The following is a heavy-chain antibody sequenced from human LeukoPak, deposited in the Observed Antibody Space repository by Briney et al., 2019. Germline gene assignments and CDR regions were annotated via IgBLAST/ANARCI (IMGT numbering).Heavy chain of an antibody. J-gene: IGHJ5*02. CDR2: ISAYNGNT. Sequence: GASVKVSCKASGYTFTSYGISWVRQAPGQGLEWMGWISAYNGNTNYAQKLQGRVTMTTDTSTSTAYMELRSLRSDDTAVYYCARDLSQGSGIPSNWFDPWGQGTLVTVSS. V-gene: IGHV1-18*01. D-gene: IGHD3-10*01. CDR1: GYTFTSYG. CDR3: ARDLSQGSGIPSNWFDP.